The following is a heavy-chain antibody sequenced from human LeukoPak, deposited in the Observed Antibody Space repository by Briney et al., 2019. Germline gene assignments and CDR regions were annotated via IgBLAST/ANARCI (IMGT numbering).Heavy chain of an antibody. CDR2: IYYSGST. CDR1: GGSISSYY. Sequence: PSETLSLTCTVSGGSISSYYWSWIRQPPGKGLEWIGYIYYSGSTNYNPSLKSRVTISVDTSKNHFSLKLSSVTAADTAVYYCARGLYGDYGRVDAFDIWSQGTMVTVSS. V-gene: IGHV4-59*01. CDR3: ARGLYGDYGRVDAFDI. D-gene: IGHD4-17*01. J-gene: IGHJ3*02.